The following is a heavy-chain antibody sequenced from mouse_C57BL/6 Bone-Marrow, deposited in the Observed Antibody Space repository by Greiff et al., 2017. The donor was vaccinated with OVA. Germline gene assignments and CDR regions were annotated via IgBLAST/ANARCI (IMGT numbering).Heavy chain of an antibody. D-gene: IGHD1-1*02. CDR2: INYDGSST. CDR3: ARGAYGLDY. CDR1: GFTFSDYY. V-gene: IGHV5-16*01. Sequence: EVKLVESAGGLVQPGSSMKLSCTASGFTFSDYYMAWVRQVPEKGLEWVANINYDGSSTYYLDSLKSRFIISRDNAKNILYLQMSSLKSEDTATYYCARGAYGLDYWGQGTTLTVSS. J-gene: IGHJ2*01.